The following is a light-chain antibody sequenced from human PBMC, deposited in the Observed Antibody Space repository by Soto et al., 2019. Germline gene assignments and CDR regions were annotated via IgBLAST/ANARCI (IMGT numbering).Light chain of an antibody. CDR2: DAS. CDR1: QGVGSN. CDR3: QQRSSWPLT. J-gene: IGKJ4*01. V-gene: IGKV3-11*01. Sequence: EVVLTQSPATLSLSPGERATLSCRASQGVGSNLAWYQQKPGRAPRLLIYDASNRATGIPARFSGSGSGTDFTLTISSLEPEDFAVYYCQQRSSWPLTFGGGTKGEIK.